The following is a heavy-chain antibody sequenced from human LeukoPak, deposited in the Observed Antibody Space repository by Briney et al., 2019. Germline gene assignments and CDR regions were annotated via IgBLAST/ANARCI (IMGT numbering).Heavy chain of an antibody. J-gene: IGHJ5*02. D-gene: IGHD1-1*01. CDR1: GGSIGYFY. CDR2: IYYSGST. V-gene: IGHV4-59*01. CDR3: AREGRRGPFDP. Sequence: PSETLSLTCTVSGGSIGYFYWSWIRQSPGKGLEWIGYIYYSGSTNYNPSLKSRVTISVDTSKNQFSLKLSSVTAADTAVYYCAREGRRGPFDPWGQGTLVTVSS.